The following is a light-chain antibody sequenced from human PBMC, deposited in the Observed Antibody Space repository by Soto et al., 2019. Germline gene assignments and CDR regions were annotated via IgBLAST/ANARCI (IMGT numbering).Light chain of an antibody. CDR1: QNIGKW. Sequence: QLTQSPSTLSASVGXRVTITCRASQNIGKWLAWYQQKPGKAPNLLISDASRLESGVPSRFRGRGSGTNFTLAISSLQPDDFATYYCHRYDSHRTLGSGTKV. J-gene: IGKJ4*01. CDR3: HRYDSHRT. V-gene: IGKV1-5*01. CDR2: DAS.